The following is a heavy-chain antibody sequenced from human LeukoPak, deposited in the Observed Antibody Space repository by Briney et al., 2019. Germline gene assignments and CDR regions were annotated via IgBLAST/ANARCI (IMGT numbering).Heavy chain of an antibody. CDR1: GFTVSSNS. D-gene: IGHD1-26*01. CDR3: ARDKAVGPTPLDY. CDR2: IYSDNT. Sequence: GGSLRLSCTVSGFTVSSNSMSWVRQAPGKGLEWVSFIYSDNTHYSDSVKGRFTISRDNSKNTLFLQMNSLRAEDTAVYYCARDKAVGPTPLDYWGQGTLVTVSS. V-gene: IGHV3-53*01. J-gene: IGHJ4*02.